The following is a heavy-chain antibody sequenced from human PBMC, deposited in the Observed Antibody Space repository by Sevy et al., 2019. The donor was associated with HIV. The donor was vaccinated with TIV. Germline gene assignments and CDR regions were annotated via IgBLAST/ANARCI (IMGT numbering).Heavy chain of an antibody. Sequence: ASVKVSCKASGYTFTSYGISWVRQAPGQGLEWMGWISAYNSNTNYAQKLQGRVTMTTDTSTSTAYMELRSLRSDDTAVYYCARVKLGDCSSTSCYISYYSHGMDIWGQGTTVTVSS. J-gene: IGHJ6*02. CDR1: GYTFTSYG. V-gene: IGHV1-18*01. CDR3: ARVKLGDCSSTSCYISYYSHGMDI. CDR2: ISAYNSNT. D-gene: IGHD2-2*02.